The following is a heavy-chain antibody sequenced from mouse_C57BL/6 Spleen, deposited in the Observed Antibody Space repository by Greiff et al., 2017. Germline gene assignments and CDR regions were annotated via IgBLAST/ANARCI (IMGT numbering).Heavy chain of an antibody. V-gene: IGHV1-80*01. Sequence: QVQLQQSGAELVKPGASVKISCKASGYAFSSYWMNWVKQRPGKGLEWIGQIYPGDGDTNYNGKFKGKATLTADKSSSTAYMQLSSLTSEDSAVYFCAREGYDYGYYAMDYWGQVTSVTVSS. CDR3: AREGYDYGYYAMDY. CDR2: IYPGDGDT. J-gene: IGHJ4*01. CDR1: GYAFSSYW. D-gene: IGHD2-4*01.